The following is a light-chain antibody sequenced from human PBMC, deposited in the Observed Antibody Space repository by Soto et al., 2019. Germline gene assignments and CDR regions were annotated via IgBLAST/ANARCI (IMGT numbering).Light chain of an antibody. J-gene: IGKJ2*01. CDR3: QQYSDRPYT. Sequence: EIVLTQSPATLSLSPGERATLSCRASQSVSSYLAWYQQKPGQAPRLLIYDASNRATGIPARFSGSGSGTDFTLIISSLQSEDVAVYSCQQYSDRPYTFGQGTKLEIK. CDR1: QSVSSY. V-gene: IGKV3-11*01. CDR2: DAS.